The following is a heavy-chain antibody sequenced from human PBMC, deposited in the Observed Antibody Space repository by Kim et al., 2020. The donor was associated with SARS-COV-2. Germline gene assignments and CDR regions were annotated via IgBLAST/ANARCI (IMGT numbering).Heavy chain of an antibody. V-gene: IGHV1-3*01. J-gene: IGHJ4*02. D-gene: IGHD3-10*01. CDR3: AKSNYGPGNYYFDY. Sequence: SQKFQGRVTINRDTSASTVYMELSSLRSEDTAVYYCAKSNYGPGNYYFDYWGQGTLVTVSS.